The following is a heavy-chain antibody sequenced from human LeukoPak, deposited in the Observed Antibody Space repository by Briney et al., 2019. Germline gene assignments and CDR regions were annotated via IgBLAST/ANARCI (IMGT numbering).Heavy chain of an antibody. V-gene: IGHV1-2*02. CDR3: ARGREIFGVVIDIPFDY. J-gene: IGHJ4*02. D-gene: IGHD3-3*01. CDR1: GYTFTGYY. Sequence: GASVKVSCKASGYTFTGYYMHWVRQAPGQGLAWMGWINPNSGGTNYAQKFQGRVTMTRDTSISTAYMELSRLRSDDTAVYYCARGREIFGVVIDIPFDYWGQGTLVTVSS. CDR2: INPNSGGT.